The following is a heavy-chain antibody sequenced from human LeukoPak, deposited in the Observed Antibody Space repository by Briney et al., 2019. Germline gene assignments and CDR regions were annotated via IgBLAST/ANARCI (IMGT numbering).Heavy chain of an antibody. CDR3: ATVAVIRGVTYFDY. CDR1: GGSISSYY. D-gene: IGHD3-10*01. Sequence: SETLSLTCTVSGGSISSYYWSWIRQPPGKGLEWIAHLFYSGSTDYNPSLESRVTISVDTSKNQFSLKLRSVTAADTAVYYSATVAVIRGVTYFDYWGQGTLVTVSS. CDR2: LFYSGST. V-gene: IGHV4-59*01. J-gene: IGHJ4*02.